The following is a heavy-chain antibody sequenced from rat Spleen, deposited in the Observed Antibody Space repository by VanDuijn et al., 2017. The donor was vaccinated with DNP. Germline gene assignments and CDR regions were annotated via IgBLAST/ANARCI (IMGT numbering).Heavy chain of an antibody. CDR3: TRVNYGYTYFDY. Sequence: EVQLVESGGGLVQPGRSLKLSCAASGFTFSDYYMAWVRQAPKKGLEWVASISYEGSSTYYGDSVKGRVTISRDNAKSTLYLQMNSLRSEDTATYYCTRVNYGYTYFDYWGQGTLVTVSS. V-gene: IGHV5-22*01. CDR2: ISYEGSST. CDR1: GFTFSDYY. J-gene: IGHJ3*01. D-gene: IGHD1-9*01.